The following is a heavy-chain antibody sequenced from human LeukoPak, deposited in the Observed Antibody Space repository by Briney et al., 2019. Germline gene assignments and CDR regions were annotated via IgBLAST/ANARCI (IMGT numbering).Heavy chain of an antibody. CDR2: ISGSCGST. CDR3: AKDRGRTCVQVAN. J-gene: IGHJ4*02. V-gene: IGHV3-23*01. Sequence: GGSLRLSCIGTGFTFSSDAMGWVRQAPGKGLEWVSGISGSCGSTYYADSVKGRFTISRDNSKNTLYLQMNSLRVEDTAVYYCAKDRGRTCVQVANWGQGTLVTVSP. D-gene: IGHD2-15*01. CDR1: GFTFSSDA.